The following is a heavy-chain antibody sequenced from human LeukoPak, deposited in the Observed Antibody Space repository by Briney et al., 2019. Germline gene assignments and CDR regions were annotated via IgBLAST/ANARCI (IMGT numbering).Heavy chain of an antibody. CDR3: AREELGRDGYNLKAYPDY. CDR1: GGSISSYY. Sequence: MSSETLSLTCTVSGGSISSYYWSWIRQPPGKGLEWIGYIYCSGSTNYNPSLKSRVTISVDTSKNQFSLKLSSVTAADTAVYYCAREELGRDGYNLKAYPDYWGQGTLVTVSS. CDR2: IYCSGST. D-gene: IGHD5-12*01. V-gene: IGHV4-59*01. J-gene: IGHJ4*02.